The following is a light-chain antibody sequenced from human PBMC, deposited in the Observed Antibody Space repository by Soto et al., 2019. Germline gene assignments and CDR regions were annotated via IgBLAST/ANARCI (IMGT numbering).Light chain of an antibody. V-gene: IGKV3-11*01. CDR3: QQRSNSVT. Sequence: EIGLTQSPATLSLSPGERATLSCRASQSVTRYLAWYQQPPGQPPILLIFDASNRASGPPARFSGSSSATDFPLTISSLAPEDFAVYYCQQRSNSVTFGPGTKVDIK. J-gene: IGKJ3*01. CDR2: DAS. CDR1: QSVTRY.